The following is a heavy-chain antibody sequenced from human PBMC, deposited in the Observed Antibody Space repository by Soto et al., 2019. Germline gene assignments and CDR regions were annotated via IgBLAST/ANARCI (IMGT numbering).Heavy chain of an antibody. Sequence: EVQLVESGGGLVQPGGSLRLSCAASGFTFSDYYMDWVRQVPGKGLEWVGRSRNKAHSYNTEYAASVKGSISLSRDGSKGSMYLQMNSLETEDTAVYYCARDTGGSYDYWGQGALVTVSS. CDR3: ARDTGGSYDY. V-gene: IGHV3-72*01. J-gene: IGHJ4*02. CDR2: SRNKAHSYNT. D-gene: IGHD1-26*01. CDR1: GFTFSDYY.